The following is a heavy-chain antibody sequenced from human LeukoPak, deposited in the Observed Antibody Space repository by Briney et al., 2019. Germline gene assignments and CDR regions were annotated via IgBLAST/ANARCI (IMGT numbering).Heavy chain of an antibody. D-gene: IGHD3-3*01. CDR1: GFTFSSYG. Sequence: GGSLRLSCAASGFTFSSYGMHWVRQAPGKGLEWVAFIRYDGSNKYYADSVKGRFTISRDNSKNTLYLQMNSLRAEDTAVYYCAKVDVFGVVIDAHPIDYWGQGTLVTVSS. J-gene: IGHJ4*02. V-gene: IGHV3-30*02. CDR3: AKVDVFGVVIDAHPIDY. CDR2: IRYDGSNK.